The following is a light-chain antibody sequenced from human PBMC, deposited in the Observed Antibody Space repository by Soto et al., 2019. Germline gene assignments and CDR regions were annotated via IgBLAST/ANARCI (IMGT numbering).Light chain of an antibody. CDR1: SSDVGGYNY. Sequence: QSALTQPASVSGSPGQSITISCTGTSSDVGGYNYVSWYQQYPGKAPKLMIYDVSNRPSGVSNRFSGSKSGNTASLTISGLQAEDDADYYCSSYTSSTLFVFGTGTQLTVL. CDR2: DVS. J-gene: IGLJ1*01. V-gene: IGLV2-14*01. CDR3: SSYTSSTLFV.